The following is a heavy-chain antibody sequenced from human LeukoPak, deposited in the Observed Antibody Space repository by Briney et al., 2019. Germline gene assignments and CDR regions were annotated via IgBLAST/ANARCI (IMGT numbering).Heavy chain of an antibody. Sequence: GGSLRLSCAASEFTFSSYSMNWVRQAPGKGLEWVSYITNSGNSKSYADSVKGRFTISRDNSKNTLYLQMNSLRAEDTAVYYCAKARFTVTNYFDYWGQGTLVTVSS. CDR3: AKARFTVTNYFDY. CDR1: EFTFSSYS. V-gene: IGHV3-48*01. D-gene: IGHD4-11*01. J-gene: IGHJ4*02. CDR2: ITNSGNSK.